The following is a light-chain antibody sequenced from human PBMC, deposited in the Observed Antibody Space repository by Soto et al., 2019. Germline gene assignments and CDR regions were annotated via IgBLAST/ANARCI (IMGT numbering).Light chain of an antibody. J-gene: IGKJ2*01. V-gene: IGKV4-1*01. CDR2: WAS. CDR1: QSVLYSSNNKNY. CDR3: QQYYSNPRT. Sequence: IVMTQSPDSLAVSLGERATINCKSSQSVLYSSNNKNYLAWYQRKPGQPPKLLIYWASTRESGVPDRFSGSGSGTDFTLTISSLQAEDVAVYYCQQYYSNPRTFGQGTKLEIK.